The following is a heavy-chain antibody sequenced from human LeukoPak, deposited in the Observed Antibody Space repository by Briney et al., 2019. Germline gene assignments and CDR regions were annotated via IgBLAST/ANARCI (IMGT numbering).Heavy chain of an antibody. CDR3: AKGYFSSTSWHSGYYYYGMDV. J-gene: IGHJ6*04. CDR1: GGTFSSYA. V-gene: IGHV1-69*13. D-gene: IGHD2-2*01. Sequence: GAPVKVSCKASGGTFSSYAISWVRQAPGQGLEWMGGIIPIFGTANYAQKFQGRVTITADESTSTAYMELSSLRSEDTAVYYCAKGYFSSTSWHSGYYYYGMDVWGKGTTVTVSS. CDR2: IIPIFGTA.